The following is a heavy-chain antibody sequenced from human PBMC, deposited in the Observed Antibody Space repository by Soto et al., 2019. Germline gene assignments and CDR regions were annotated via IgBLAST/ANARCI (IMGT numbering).Heavy chain of an antibody. CDR3: ATARWEGYGMDV. V-gene: IGHV3-23*01. CDR2: ISASGGST. CDR1: GFTFSSYV. D-gene: IGHD1-26*01. J-gene: IGHJ6*02. Sequence: EVQLLESGGGLVQPGGSLRLSCAASGFTFSSYVMSWVRQAPGKGLEWVSTISASGGSTYYAASVKGRFTISRHNSKNTLYLQMNSLRGEDTAVCYCATARWEGYGMDVWGQGTTVTVPS.